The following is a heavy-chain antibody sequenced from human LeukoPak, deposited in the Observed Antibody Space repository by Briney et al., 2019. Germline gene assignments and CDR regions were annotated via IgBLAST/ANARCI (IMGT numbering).Heavy chain of an antibody. Sequence: GGSLRLSCAASGFTFSHYNMNWVRQAPGKGLEWVSSISYSSSNIYYADSVKGRFTISRDNAKNSLYLQMNSLRVEDTAVYYCARIAVTYSFDYWGQGSLVTVSS. CDR1: GFTFSHYN. J-gene: IGHJ4*02. D-gene: IGHD4-17*01. CDR3: ARIAVTYSFDY. CDR2: ISYSSSNI. V-gene: IGHV3-21*01.